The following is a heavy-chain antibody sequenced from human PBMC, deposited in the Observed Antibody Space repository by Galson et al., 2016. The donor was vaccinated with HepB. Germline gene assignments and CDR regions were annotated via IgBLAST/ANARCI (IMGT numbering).Heavy chain of an antibody. V-gene: IGHV1-8*01. Sequence: SVKVSCKAPGYTFTTSDINWVRQAHGQGLEWMGWMSPKSGNSGYAQKFKGRLSMTRNTSVTTAYMELSSLRSDDTAVYYCTRGRGCLERFEFWGQGSLVTVSS. CDR1: GYTFTTSD. CDR2: MSPKSGNS. CDR3: TRGRGCLERFEF. J-gene: IGHJ4*02. D-gene: IGHD1-1*01.